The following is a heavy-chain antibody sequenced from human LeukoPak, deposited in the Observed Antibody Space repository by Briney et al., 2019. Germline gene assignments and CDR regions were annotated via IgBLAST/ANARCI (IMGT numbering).Heavy chain of an antibody. CDR1: GGSISSSSYY. CDR3: ARLAHRYKTKYYYESSGYPDAFDI. J-gene: IGHJ3*02. CDR2: IYYSGST. V-gene: IGHV4-39*01. D-gene: IGHD3-22*01. Sequence: SETLSLTCTVSGGSISSSSYYWGWIRQPPGKGLEWIRSIYYSGSTYYNPSLKSRVTISVDTSKNQFSLKLSSVTAADTAVYYCARLAHRYKTKYYYESSGYPDAFDIWGQGTMVTVSS.